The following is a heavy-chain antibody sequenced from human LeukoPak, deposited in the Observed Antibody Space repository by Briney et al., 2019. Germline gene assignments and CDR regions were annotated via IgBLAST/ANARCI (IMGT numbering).Heavy chain of an antibody. J-gene: IGHJ3*02. CDR3: ARSTAKLIRTAKTNVLRYFDWFNHRPGAFDI. CDR1: GYTFSNYC. CDR2: LNPTYDIP. Sequence: ASVKVSCKASGYTFSNYCMHWVRQAPGQGLEWMGILNPTYDIPIYAQTFEGRVTMTRDTSTSTVYMELSSLRSEDTAVYYCARSTAKLIRTAKTNVLRYFDWFNHRPGAFDIWGQGTMVTVSS. D-gene: IGHD3-9*01. V-gene: IGHV1-46*01.